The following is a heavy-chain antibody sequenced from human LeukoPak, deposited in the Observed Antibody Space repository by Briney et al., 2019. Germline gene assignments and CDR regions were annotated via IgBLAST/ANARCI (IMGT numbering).Heavy chain of an antibody. V-gene: IGHV1-2*02. Sequence: ASVKVSCKASGYTFTGYYMHWVRQAPGQGLEWMGWINPNSGGTNYAQKFQGRVTMTRDTSISTAYMELSRLRSDDTAVYYCARSPGPGDTLFGVVIIHHYYYYMDVWGKGTTVTVSS. J-gene: IGHJ6*03. D-gene: IGHD3-3*01. CDR3: ARSPGPGDTLFGVVIIHHYYYYMDV. CDR1: GYTFTGYY. CDR2: INPNSGGT.